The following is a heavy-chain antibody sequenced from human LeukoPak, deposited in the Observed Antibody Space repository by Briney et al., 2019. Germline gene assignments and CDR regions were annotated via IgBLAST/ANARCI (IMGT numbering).Heavy chain of an antibody. Sequence: PGGSLRLSCAASGFTFSSYWMSWVRQAPGKGLEWVANIKQDGSEKFYVDSVKGRFTISRDNAKNSLYLQMNSLRAEDTAVYYCAKDKKSTYYDFWSGYYTGWFDPWGQGTLVTVSS. D-gene: IGHD3-3*01. V-gene: IGHV3-7*03. CDR3: AKDKKSTYYDFWSGYYTGWFDP. CDR2: IKQDGSEK. J-gene: IGHJ5*02. CDR1: GFTFSSYW.